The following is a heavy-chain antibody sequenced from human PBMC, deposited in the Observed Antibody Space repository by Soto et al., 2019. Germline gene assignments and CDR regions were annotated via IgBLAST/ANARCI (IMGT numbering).Heavy chain of an antibody. CDR2: INPSGGST. J-gene: IGHJ5*02. Sequence: ASVKVSCKASGYTFTGYYMHWVRQAPGQGLEWMGIINPSGGSTSYAQKFQGRVTMTRDTSTSTVYMELSSLRSEDTAVYYCAREVRKRYFDWFLQLGRWFDPWGQGTLVTVSS. CDR3: AREVRKRYFDWFLQLGRWFDP. V-gene: IGHV1-46*01. D-gene: IGHD3-9*01. CDR1: GYTFTGYY.